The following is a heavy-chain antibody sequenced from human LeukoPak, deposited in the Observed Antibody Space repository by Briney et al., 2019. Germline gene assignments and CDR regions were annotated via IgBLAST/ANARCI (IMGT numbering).Heavy chain of an antibody. J-gene: IGHJ4*02. V-gene: IGHV3-23*01. CDR2: ISGSGGST. CDR3: AKDIGSYYDY. D-gene: IGHD3-10*01. CDR1: GFTFSGYG. Sequence: PGGTLRLSCAASGFTFSGYGMSWVRQAPGRGLEWVSAISGSGGSTYYADSVKGRFTISRDNSKNTLYLEMNSLRAEDTAVYYCAKDIGSYYDYWGQGILVTVSS.